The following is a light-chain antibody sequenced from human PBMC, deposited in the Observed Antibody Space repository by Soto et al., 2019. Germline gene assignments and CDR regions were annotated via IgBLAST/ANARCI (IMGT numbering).Light chain of an antibody. J-gene: IGKJ2*01. CDR1: PSISDS. Sequence: DIQMTQSPSTLSSSVCDRVTISCRASPSISDSFAWYQQKPGNAPKFLIYDASSLESGVPSRFSGSGSGTEFTLTISSLQHDEFATYYCQQYNSYYTFGQGTKRAIK. CDR3: QQYNSYYT. CDR2: DAS. V-gene: IGKV1-5*01.